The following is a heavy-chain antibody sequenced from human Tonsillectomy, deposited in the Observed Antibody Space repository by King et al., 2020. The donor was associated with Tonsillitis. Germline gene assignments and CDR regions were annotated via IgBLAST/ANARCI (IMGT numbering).Heavy chain of an antibody. V-gene: IGHV3-30*18. Sequence: QLVQSGGGVVQPGRSLRLSYAASGFTFSSYGMHWVRQAPGKGLEWVAVISYDGSYKYFADSVKGRFTISRDNSKNTLYLQMNSLRAEDTAVYYCAKEAQRVFDYWGQGTLVTVSS. J-gene: IGHJ4*02. CDR3: AKEAQRVFDY. CDR2: ISYDGSYK. CDR1: GFTFSSYG.